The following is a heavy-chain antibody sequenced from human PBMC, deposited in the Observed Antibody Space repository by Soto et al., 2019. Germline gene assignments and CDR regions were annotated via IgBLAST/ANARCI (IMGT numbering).Heavy chain of an antibody. CDR2: IYHSGST. J-gene: IGHJ5*02. CDR3: ARVRVYDFWSGYYAAGSDDGRWFDP. D-gene: IGHD3-3*01. V-gene: IGHV4-4*02. CDR1: GGSISSSNW. Sequence: SEILSLTCAVSGGSISSSNWWSWVRQPPGKGLEWIGEIYHSGSTNYNPSLKSRVTISVDKSKNQFSLKLSSVTAADTAVYYCARVRVYDFWSGYYAAGSDDGRWFDPWGQGTLVTVSS.